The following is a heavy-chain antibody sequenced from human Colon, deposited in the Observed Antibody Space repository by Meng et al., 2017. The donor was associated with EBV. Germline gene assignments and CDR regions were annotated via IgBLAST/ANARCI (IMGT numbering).Heavy chain of an antibody. V-gene: IGHV4-4*02. CDR1: GDSITNQNW. J-gene: IGHJ1*01. D-gene: IGHD3-10*01. CDR3: LRGSGGSV. CDR2: NPHRGSS. Sequence: QVWCRGSGPGLVKPSETPSPNRAGPGDSITNQNWWGWVRQPPGKGLEWIGENPHRGSSAYNPSLKSRVSTSIDKSKSQFSLKLTSVTAADTAVYHCLRGSGGSVWGQGTLVTVSS.